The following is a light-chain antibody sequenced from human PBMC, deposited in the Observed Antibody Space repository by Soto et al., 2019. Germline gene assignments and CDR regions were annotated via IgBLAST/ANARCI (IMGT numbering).Light chain of an antibody. CDR1: QSVSSSY. CDR2: GAS. J-gene: IGKJ5*01. Sequence: EIVLTQSPGTLSLSPGERATLSCRASQSVSSSYLAWYQQKPGQAHRLLIYGASSRATGIPDRFSGSGSGTDFTLTIRRLEPEDFAVYHCKQYSSSPRTFGQGTRLEIK. V-gene: IGKV3-20*01. CDR3: KQYSSSPRT.